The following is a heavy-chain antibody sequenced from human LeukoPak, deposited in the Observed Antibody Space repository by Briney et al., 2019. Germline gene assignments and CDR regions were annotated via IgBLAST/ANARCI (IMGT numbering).Heavy chain of an antibody. Sequence: SYYWSWIRQPPGKGLEWIGYIYYSGSTNYNPSLKRRVTISVDTSKNQFSLKLSSVTAADTAVYYCARDHSPYYYDSSGYYSRFDIWGQGTMVTVSS. D-gene: IGHD3-22*01. CDR2: IYYSGST. CDR3: ARDHSPYYYDSSGYYSRFDI. J-gene: IGHJ3*02. CDR1: SYY. V-gene: IGHV4-59*01.